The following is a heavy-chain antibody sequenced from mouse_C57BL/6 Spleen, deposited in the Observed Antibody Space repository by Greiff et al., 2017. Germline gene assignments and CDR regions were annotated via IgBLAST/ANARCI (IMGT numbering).Heavy chain of an antibody. D-gene: IGHD4-1*01. CDR2: IDPETGGT. J-gene: IGHJ3*01. V-gene: IGHV1-15*01. CDR1: GYTFTDYE. CDR3: TSANWDAWFAY. Sequence: LVESGAELVRPGASVTLSCKASGYTFTDYEMHWVKQTPVHGLEWIGAIDPETGGTAYNQKFKGKAILTADKSSSTAYMELRSLTSEDSAVYYCTSANWDAWFAYWGQGTLVTVSA.